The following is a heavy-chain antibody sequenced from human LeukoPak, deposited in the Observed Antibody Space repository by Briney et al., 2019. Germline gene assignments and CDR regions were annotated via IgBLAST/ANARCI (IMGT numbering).Heavy chain of an antibody. CDR3: ARVGIIAAAGYYYYGMDV. CDR2: IIPILGIA. CDR1: GGTFSSYA. J-gene: IGHJ6*02. V-gene: IGHV1-69*04. Sequence: GASVKVSCKASGGTFSSYAISWVRQAPGQGLEWMGRIIPILGIANYAQKFQGRVTITADKSTSTAYMELSSLRSEDTAVYYCARVGIIAAAGYYYYGMDVCGQGTTVTVSS. D-gene: IGHD6-13*01.